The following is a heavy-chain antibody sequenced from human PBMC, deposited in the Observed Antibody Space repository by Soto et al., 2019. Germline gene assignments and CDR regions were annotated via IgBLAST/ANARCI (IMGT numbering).Heavy chain of an antibody. CDR3: ARVLMVRGVIGYYYYGMDV. CDR1: GFTFSSYA. J-gene: IGHJ6*02. Sequence: QVQLVESGGGVVQPGRSLRLSCAASGFTFSSYAMHWVRQAPGKGLEWVAVISYDGSNKYYADSVKGRFTISRDNSKNTLYLQMNSLRAEDTAVYYCARVLMVRGVIGYYYYGMDVWGQGTTVTVSS. CDR2: ISYDGSNK. D-gene: IGHD3-10*01. V-gene: IGHV3-30-3*01.